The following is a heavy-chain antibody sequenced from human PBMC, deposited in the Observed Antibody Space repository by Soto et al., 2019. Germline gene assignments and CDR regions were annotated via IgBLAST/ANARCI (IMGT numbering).Heavy chain of an antibody. CDR1: GFTFSSFG. CDR2: ISYDGTEE. Sequence: GGSLRLSCAASGFTFSSFGMHWVRQAPGKGLEWVAVISYDGTEEKYADSVKGRATVSRDNSKNTVYLQMNRLRGDDSAIYYCAKGRFDVVTISPFDHWGQGTRGTVSS. J-gene: IGHJ4*01. D-gene: IGHD3-3*02. CDR3: AKGRFDVVTISPFDH. V-gene: IGHV3-30*18.